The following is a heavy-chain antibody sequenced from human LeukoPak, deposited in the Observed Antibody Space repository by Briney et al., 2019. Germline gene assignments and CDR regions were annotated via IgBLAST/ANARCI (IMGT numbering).Heavy chain of an antibody. CDR1: GFTFSSYI. Sequence: GGSLRLSCAASGFTFSSYIMNWVRQAPGKGLEWVSSISSSSSYIYYADSVKGRFTISRDNAKNSLYLQMNSLRAEDTAVYYCAILSGSGSLDYWGQGTLVTVSS. CDR3: AILSGSGSLDY. CDR2: ISSSSSYI. J-gene: IGHJ4*02. V-gene: IGHV3-21*01. D-gene: IGHD3-10*01.